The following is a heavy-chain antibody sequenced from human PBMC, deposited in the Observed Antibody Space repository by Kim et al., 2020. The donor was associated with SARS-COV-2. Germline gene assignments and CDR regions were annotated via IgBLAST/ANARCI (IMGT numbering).Heavy chain of an antibody. D-gene: IGHD1-1*01. CDR3: VRDLGPRLLVYNGLDV. J-gene: IGHJ3*01. V-gene: IGHV1-46*03. CDR2: INPTGGST. Sequence: ASVKVSCKASGYIFTNYYMHWVRQAPGQGLEWLGIINPTGGSTTYAQQFQGRLTMSRDTSRSMVYMEMTSLRSEDTAAYFCVRDLGPRLLVYNGLDVCGQ. CDR1: GYIFTNYY.